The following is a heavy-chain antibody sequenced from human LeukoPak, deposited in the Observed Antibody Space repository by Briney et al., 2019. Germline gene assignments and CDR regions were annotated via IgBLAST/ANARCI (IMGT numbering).Heavy chain of an antibody. CDR2: IYTSGST. CDR3: ARAPSGGVFDY. V-gene: IGHV4-61*05. CDR1: GGSVSGSSYY. Sequence: SETLSLTCSVSGGSVSGSSYYWAWIRQPPGKGLEWIGRIYTSGSTNYNPSLKSRVTMSVDTSKNQFSLKLSSVTAADTAVYYCARAPSGGVFDYWGQGTLVTVSS. D-gene: IGHD6-25*01. J-gene: IGHJ4*02.